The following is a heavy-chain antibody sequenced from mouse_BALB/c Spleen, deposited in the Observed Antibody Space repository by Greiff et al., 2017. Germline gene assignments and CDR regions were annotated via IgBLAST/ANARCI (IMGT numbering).Heavy chain of an antibody. D-gene: IGHD4-1*01. CDR3: ARNWDVRGVDY. J-gene: IGHJ2*01. CDR1: GFTFSSYG. Sequence: EVKLMESGGDLVKPGGSLKLSCAASGFTFSSYGMSWVRQTPDKRLEWVATISSGGSYTYYPDSVKGRFTISRDNAKNTLYLQMSSLKSEDTAMYYCARNWDVRGVDYWGQGTTLTVSS. V-gene: IGHV5-6*01. CDR2: ISSGGSYT.